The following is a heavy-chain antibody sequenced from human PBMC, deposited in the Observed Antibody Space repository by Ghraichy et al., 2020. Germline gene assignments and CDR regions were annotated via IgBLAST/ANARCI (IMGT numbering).Heavy chain of an antibody. CDR3: ARAYSGYAMYHDS. CDR2: MNHRGSP. Sequence: SETLSLTCAVYGGSLSGYYWSWIRQPPGKGLEWIGEMNHRGSPNYNPSLKSRVSMSADTSKNQFSLKLNSVTAAATALYYCARAYSGYAMYHDSWGQGTLVTVSS. D-gene: IGHD5-12*01. CDR1: GGSLSGYY. V-gene: IGHV4-34*01. J-gene: IGHJ4*02.